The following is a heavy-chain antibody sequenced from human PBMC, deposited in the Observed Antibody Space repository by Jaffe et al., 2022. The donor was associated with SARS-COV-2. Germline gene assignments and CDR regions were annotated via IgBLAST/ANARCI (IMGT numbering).Heavy chain of an antibody. CDR1: GFTFSSYS. V-gene: IGHV3-21*01. D-gene: IGHD5-12*01. CDR3: ARDTRWLRDGIGYYYGMDV. Sequence: EVQLVESGGGLVKPGGSLRLSCAASGFTFSSYSMNWVRQAPGKGLEWVSSISSSSSYIYYADSVKGRFTISRDNAKNSLYLQMNSLRAEDTAVYYCARDTRWLRDGIGYYYGMDVWGQGTTVTVSS. CDR2: ISSSSSYI. J-gene: IGHJ6*02.